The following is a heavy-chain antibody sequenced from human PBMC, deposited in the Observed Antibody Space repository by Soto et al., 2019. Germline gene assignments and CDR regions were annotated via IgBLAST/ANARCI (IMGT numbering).Heavy chain of an antibody. Sequence: GGSLRLSCAASGFTFSSYGMHWVRQAPGKGLEWVAVISYDGSNKYYADSVKGRFTISRDNSKNTLYLQMNSLRAEDTAVYYCAKDRYDFWSGPIPHYYMDVWGKGTTVTVSS. V-gene: IGHV3-30*18. J-gene: IGHJ6*03. CDR3: AKDRYDFWSGPIPHYYMDV. CDR1: GFTFSSYG. CDR2: ISYDGSNK. D-gene: IGHD3-3*01.